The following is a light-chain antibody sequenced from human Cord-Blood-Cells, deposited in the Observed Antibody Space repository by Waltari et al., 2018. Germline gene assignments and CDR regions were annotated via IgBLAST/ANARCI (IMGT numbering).Light chain of an antibody. CDR1: SSDVGGYNH. J-gene: IGLJ1*01. CDR3: SSYAGSNNYV. CDR2: EVS. Sequence: QSALTKPPSASGSPGQSVTLFGPGISSDVGGYNHSYWSQQHPGKAPKLMIYEVSKRPSGVPDRFSGSKSGNTASLTVSGLQAEDEADYYCSSYAGSNNYVFGTGTKVTVL. V-gene: IGLV2-8*01.